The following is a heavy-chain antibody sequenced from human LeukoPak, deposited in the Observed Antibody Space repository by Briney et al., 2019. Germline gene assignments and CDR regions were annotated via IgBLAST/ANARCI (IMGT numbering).Heavy chain of an antibody. V-gene: IGHV4-59*01. J-gene: IGHJ4*02. CDR3: ARATSGYYFDF. D-gene: IGHD3-22*01. Sequence: SETLSLTCTVSGGSIGSYYWNWIRQPPGKGLEWIGYVSYSGSTNYNPSLKSRVIMSVDKSKNQFSLKLSSVTAADTAVYFCARATSGYYFDFWDQGTLVTVSS. CDR2: VSYSGST. CDR1: GGSIGSYY.